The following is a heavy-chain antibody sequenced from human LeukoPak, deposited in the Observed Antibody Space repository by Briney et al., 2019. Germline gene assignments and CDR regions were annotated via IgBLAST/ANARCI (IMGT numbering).Heavy chain of an antibody. CDR2: IIPIFGTA. J-gene: IGHJ4*02. V-gene: IGHV1-69*13. CDR3: ARDPPGYYGSGRH. CDR1: GYTFTGYY. Sequence: GASVKVSCKASGYTFTGYYMHWVRQAPGQGLEWMGGIIPIFGTANYAQKFQGRVTITADESTSTAYMELSSLRSEDTAVYYCARDPPGYYGSGRHWGQGTLVTVSS. D-gene: IGHD3-10*01.